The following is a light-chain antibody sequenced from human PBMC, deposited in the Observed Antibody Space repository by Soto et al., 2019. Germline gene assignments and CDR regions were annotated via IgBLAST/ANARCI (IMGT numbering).Light chain of an antibody. V-gene: IGKV3-20*01. Sequence: EIVLTQSPGTLSLSPGERATLSCRASQSVRSNCLMGYHQKPGQAPRLLIYGASNRATGIPDRFSGSGSGTDFTLSISRLEPEDFAVYYCQQCGSSPDTFGQGTKLEIK. CDR3: QQCGSSPDT. CDR2: GAS. CDR1: QSVRSNC. J-gene: IGKJ2*01.